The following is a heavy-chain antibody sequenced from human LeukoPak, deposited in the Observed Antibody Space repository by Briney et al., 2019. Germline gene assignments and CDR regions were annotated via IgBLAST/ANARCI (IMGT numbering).Heavy chain of an antibody. Sequence: ASVKVSCKASGYTFTSYGISWVRQAPGQGLEWMGWISAYNGNTNYAQKLQGRVTMTTDTSTSTAYVELRSLRSDDTAVYYCAREREFPGRYCSSTSCSPSMDVWGQGTTVTVSS. CDR3: AREREFPGRYCSSTSCSPSMDV. V-gene: IGHV1-18*01. D-gene: IGHD2-2*01. CDR2: ISAYNGNT. CDR1: GYTFTSYG. J-gene: IGHJ6*02.